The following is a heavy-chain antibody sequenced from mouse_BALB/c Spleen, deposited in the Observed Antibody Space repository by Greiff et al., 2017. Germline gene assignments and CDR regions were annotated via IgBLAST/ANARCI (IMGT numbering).Heavy chain of an antibody. CDR2: IYPGSGST. Sequence: LQQPGSELVRPGASVKLSCKASGYTFTSYWMHWVKQRPGQGLEWIGNIYPGSGSTNYDEKFKSKATLTVDTSSSTAYMQLSSLTSEDSAVYYCTRASSGYYAMDYWGQGTSVTVAS. CDR1: GYTFTSYW. V-gene: IGHV1S22*01. CDR3: TRASSGYYAMDY. J-gene: IGHJ4*01. D-gene: IGHD3-1*01.